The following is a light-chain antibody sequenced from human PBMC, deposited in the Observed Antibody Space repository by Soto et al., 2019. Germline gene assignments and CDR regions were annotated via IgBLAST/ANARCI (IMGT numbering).Light chain of an antibody. CDR2: GAS. Sequence: EIVLTQSPGSLSLSPGERASLSSTARQSVRNNYLAWYQQRPGQAPRLLIYGASSRAPAIPDRFSGSGSGTDFTLTISRLEPEDFAVYYCQQYGTSPLTFGGGTKVDI. V-gene: IGKV3-20*01. J-gene: IGKJ4*01. CDR1: QSVRNNY. CDR3: QQYGTSPLT.